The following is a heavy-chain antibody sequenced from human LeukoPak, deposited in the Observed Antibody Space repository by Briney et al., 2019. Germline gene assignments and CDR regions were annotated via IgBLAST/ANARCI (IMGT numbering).Heavy chain of an antibody. CDR3: ARGAFVDYYDSSRYYDY. CDR1: GYTFTGYY. J-gene: IGHJ4*02. D-gene: IGHD3-22*01. Sequence: ASVKVSCKASGYTFTGYYMHWVRQAPGQGLEWMGGINPNSGGTNYAQKFQGWVTMTRDTSISTAYMELSRLRSDDTAVYYCARGAFVDYYDSSRYYDYWGQGTLVTVSS. CDR2: INPNSGGT. V-gene: IGHV1-2*04.